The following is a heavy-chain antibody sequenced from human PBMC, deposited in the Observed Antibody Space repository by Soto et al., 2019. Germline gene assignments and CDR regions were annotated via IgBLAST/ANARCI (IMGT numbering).Heavy chain of an antibody. J-gene: IGHJ4*02. D-gene: IGHD6-19*01. CDR3: TRPGAVAAYAY. Sequence: EVQLVESGGGLVQPGGSLKLSCAASGFTFSGSAMHWVRQASGKGLEWVGRIRSKANSYATAYAASVKGRFTISRDDSKNTAYLQMNSLKTEDTAVYYCTRPGAVAAYAYWGQGTLVTVSS. CDR1: GFTFSGSA. CDR2: IRSKANSYAT. V-gene: IGHV3-73*01.